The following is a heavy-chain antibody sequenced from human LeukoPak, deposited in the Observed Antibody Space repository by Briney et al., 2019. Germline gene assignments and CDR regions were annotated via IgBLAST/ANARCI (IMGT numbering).Heavy chain of an antibody. CDR1: GGTFSSYT. Sequence: SVKVSCKASGGTFSSYTISWVRQAPGQGLEWMGGIIPIFGTANYALKFQGRVTITTDESTTTAYMELSSLRSEDTAVYYCARGPGDFYDSSGYYYVPDYWGQGTLVTVSS. CDR3: ARGPGDFYDSSGYYYVPDY. CDR2: IIPIFGTA. J-gene: IGHJ4*02. D-gene: IGHD3-22*01. V-gene: IGHV1-69*05.